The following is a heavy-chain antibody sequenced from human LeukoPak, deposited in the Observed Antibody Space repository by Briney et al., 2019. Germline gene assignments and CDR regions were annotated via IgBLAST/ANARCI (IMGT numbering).Heavy chain of an antibody. CDR2: IKEDGSDK. V-gene: IGHV3-7*01. CDR3: ARYGNLGY. CDR1: GFTFSSSW. D-gene: IGHD1-26*01. J-gene: IGHJ4*02. Sequence: PGGSLRLSCAASGFTFSSSWMSWVRQAPGKGLEWVATIKEDGSDKYYVDSVKGRFTISRDNAKNSLSLQINSLRAEDTAACYCARYGNLGYWGQGTLVTVSS.